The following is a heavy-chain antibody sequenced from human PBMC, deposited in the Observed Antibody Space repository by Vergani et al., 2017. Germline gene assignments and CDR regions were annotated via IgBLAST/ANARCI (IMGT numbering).Heavy chain of an antibody. Sequence: QVQLVQSGAEVQKPGASVKVSCKASGYTFTGYYMHGVRQAPGQGLEWMGWINPNSGGTNYAQNFQGWVTMTRDTSISTAYIELSRLRSDDTAVYYCARSNDMLASSLRYFDYWGQGTLVTVSS. CDR2: INPNSGGT. D-gene: IGHD3-9*01. CDR3: ARSNDMLASSLRYFDY. J-gene: IGHJ4*02. V-gene: IGHV1-2*04. CDR1: GYTFTGYY.